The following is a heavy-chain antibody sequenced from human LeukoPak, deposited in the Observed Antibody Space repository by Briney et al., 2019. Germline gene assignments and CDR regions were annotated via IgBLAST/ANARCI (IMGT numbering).Heavy chain of an antibody. CDR2: INPNSGGT. J-gene: IGHJ4*02. Sequence: GASVKVSCKASGCTFTSYGISWVRQAPGQGLEWMGWINPNSGGTNYAQKFQGRVTMTRDTSISTAYMELSRLRTDDTAVYYCARRRPRGYSYGSSFDYWGQGTLVTVSS. D-gene: IGHD5-18*01. CDR3: ARRRPRGYSYGSSFDY. CDR1: GCTFTSYG. V-gene: IGHV1-2*02.